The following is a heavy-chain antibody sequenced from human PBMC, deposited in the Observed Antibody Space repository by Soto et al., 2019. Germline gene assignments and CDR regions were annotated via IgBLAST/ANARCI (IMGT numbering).Heavy chain of an antibody. J-gene: IGHJ6*02. CDR2: ISGSGGSNM. V-gene: IGHV3-23*01. CDR1: GFTFSSYA. Sequence: GGSLRLSCAASGFTFSSYAMSWVRQAPGKGLEWVSAISGSGGSNMYYADSVKGRFTISRDNAQSSLYLQMNSLRVEDTAGYYCARDPNYDFWSGYRNKEGTYGMDVWGQGTTVTVSS. D-gene: IGHD3-3*01. CDR3: ARDPNYDFWSGYRNKEGTYGMDV.